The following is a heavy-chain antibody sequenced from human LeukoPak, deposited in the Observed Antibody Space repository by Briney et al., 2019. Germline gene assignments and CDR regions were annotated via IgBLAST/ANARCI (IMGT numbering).Heavy chain of an antibody. V-gene: IGHV3-21*01. CDR3: ARDQGYCSGGSCYQTQDWFDP. CDR1: GFTFSSYS. D-gene: IGHD2-15*01. J-gene: IGHJ5*02. CDR2: ISSSSSYI. Sequence: GGSLRLSCAASGFTFSSYSMNWVRQAPGKGLEWASSISSSSSYIYYADSVKGRFTISRDNAKNSLYLQMNSLRAEDTAVYYCARDQGYCSGGSCYQTQDWFDPWGQGTLVTVSS.